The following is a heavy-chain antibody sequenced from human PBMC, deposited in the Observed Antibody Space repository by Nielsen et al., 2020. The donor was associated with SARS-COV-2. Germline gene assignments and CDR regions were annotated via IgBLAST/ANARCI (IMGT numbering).Heavy chain of an antibody. V-gene: IGHV3-11*01. J-gene: IGHJ4*02. CDR3: ARARGSAWTPYFFDY. Sequence: GESLKISCTASGFALSDYYMSWIRQAPGKGLEWISYISSSGSGSGILHADSAKGRFTISRDNAKNSLFLQMNSLRADDTAVYFCARARGSAWTPYFFDYWGQGTLVTVSS. CDR2: ISSSGSGSGI. D-gene: IGHD6-25*01. CDR1: GFALSDYY.